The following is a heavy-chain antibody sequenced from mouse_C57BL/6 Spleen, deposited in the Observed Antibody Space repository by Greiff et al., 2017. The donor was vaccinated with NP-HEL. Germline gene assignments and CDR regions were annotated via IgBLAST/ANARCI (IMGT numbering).Heavy chain of an antibody. CDR1: GYTFTSYG. CDR2: IYPRSGNT. J-gene: IGHJ4*01. Sequence: QVQLKQSGAELARPGASVKLSCKASGYTFTSYGISWVKQRTGQGLEWIGEIYPRSGNTYYNAKFKGKATLTADKSSSTAYMELRSLTSEDAAVYFCAREDGYDGDYDAMDYWGQGTSVTVSS. CDR3: AREDGYDGDYDAMDY. V-gene: IGHV1-81*01. D-gene: IGHD2-2*01.